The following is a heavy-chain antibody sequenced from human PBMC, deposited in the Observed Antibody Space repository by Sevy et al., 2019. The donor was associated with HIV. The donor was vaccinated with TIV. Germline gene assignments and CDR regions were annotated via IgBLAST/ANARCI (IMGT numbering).Heavy chain of an antibody. Sequence: GGSLRLSCAASGFTFSNYSMNWVRQAPGKGLEWVSSISSNTNYIYYGDSVKGRFTISRDNAKNSLHLQMNSLRAEDTAVYYCGKSAQQLRGFDSWGQGTLVTVSS. J-gene: IGHJ4*02. CDR3: GKSAQQLRGFDS. D-gene: IGHD6-13*01. CDR2: ISSNTNYI. V-gene: IGHV3-21*01. CDR1: GFTFSNYS.